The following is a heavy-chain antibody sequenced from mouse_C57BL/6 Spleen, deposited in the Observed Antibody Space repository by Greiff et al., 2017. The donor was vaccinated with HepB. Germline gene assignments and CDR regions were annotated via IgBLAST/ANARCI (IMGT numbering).Heavy chain of an antibody. V-gene: IGHV14-4*01. CDR3: TTPGGYRNAWFAY. CDR1: GFNIKDDY. Sequence: VQLQQSGAELVRPGASVKLSCTASGFNIKDDYMHWVKQRPGQGLEWIGWIDPENGDTEYASKFQGKATITADTSSNTAYLQLSSLTSEDTAVYYCTTPGGYRNAWFAYWGQGTLVTVSA. CDR2: IDPENGDT. J-gene: IGHJ3*01. D-gene: IGHD2-14*01.